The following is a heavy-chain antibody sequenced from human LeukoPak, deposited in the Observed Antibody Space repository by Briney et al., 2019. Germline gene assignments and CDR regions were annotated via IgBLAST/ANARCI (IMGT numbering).Heavy chain of an antibody. CDR1: GGSININTYY. CDR2: IYYSGRT. CDR3: ASQSGSYLWFDP. Sequence: SETLSLTCTVSGGSININTYYWGWIRQPPGKGLEWIGTIYYSGRTYYNPSLKSRVTISVDTSKNQFSLKLSSVTAADTAVYYCASQSGSYLWFDPWGQGTLVTVSS. V-gene: IGHV4-39*07. D-gene: IGHD1-26*01. J-gene: IGHJ5*02.